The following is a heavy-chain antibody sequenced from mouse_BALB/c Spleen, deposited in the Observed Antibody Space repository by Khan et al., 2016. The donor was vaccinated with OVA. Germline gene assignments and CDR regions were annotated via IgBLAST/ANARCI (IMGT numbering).Heavy chain of an antibody. Sequence: EVNVVESGGGLVQPGGSRKLSCAASGFTFSSFGMHWVRQAPKQGLEWVAYMSSGSSTIYYVDTVKGRFPISRDHPKNTLFLQMTSLRSEDTAMYYCARSGGNFHWYFDVWGAGTSVTVSS. CDR1: GFTFSSFG. J-gene: IGHJ1*01. CDR2: MSSGSSTI. D-gene: IGHD2-1*01. V-gene: IGHV5-17*02. CDR3: ARSGGNFHWYFDV.